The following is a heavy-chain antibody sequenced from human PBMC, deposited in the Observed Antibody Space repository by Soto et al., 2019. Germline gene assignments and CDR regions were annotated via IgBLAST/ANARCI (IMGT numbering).Heavy chain of an antibody. CDR2: MIPISGIA. J-gene: IGHJ4*02. CDR3: ARGRGGGDTTDGVDY. V-gene: IGHV1-8*02. CDR1: GYTFTGYY. D-gene: IGHD2-21*02. Sequence: ASVKVSCKASGYTFTGYYIHWVRQAPGQGLEWMGRMIPISGIADYAQKFQGRVTMTADNSISTAYMELSSLRSEDTAVYYCARGRGGGDTTDGVDYWGQGTLVTVSS.